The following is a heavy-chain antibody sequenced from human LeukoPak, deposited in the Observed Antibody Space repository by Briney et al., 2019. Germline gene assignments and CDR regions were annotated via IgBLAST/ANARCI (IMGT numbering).Heavy chain of an antibody. V-gene: IGHV3-21*01. CDR1: GFTFSTYS. CDR2: ISSSSAYI. J-gene: IGHJ4*02. CDR3: ARASGDTVDTTTMGSY. Sequence: GGSLRLSCAASGFTFSTYSMNWVRQAPGKGLEWVSSISSSSAYIYYADSVKGRFTISRDSAKNSLYLQMNSRRAEDTAVYYCARASGDTVDTTTMGSYWGQGTLVTVSS. D-gene: IGHD5-18*01.